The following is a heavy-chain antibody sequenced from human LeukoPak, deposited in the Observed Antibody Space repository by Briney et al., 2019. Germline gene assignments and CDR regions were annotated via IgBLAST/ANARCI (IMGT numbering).Heavy chain of an antibody. CDR2: INPSGGST. J-gene: IGHJ3*02. V-gene: IGHV1-46*01. CDR3: ARAGVIAAAGAFDI. Sequence: ASVRVSCKASGYTFTGYYIHWVRQAPGQGLEWMGIINPSGGSTSYAQKFQGRVTMTRDMSTSTVYMELSSLRSEDTAVYYCARAGVIAAAGAFDIWGQGTMVTVSS. CDR1: GYTFTGYY. D-gene: IGHD6-13*01.